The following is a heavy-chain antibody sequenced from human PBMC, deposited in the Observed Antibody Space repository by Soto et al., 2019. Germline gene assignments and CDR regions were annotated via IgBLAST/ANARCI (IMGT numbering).Heavy chain of an antibody. V-gene: IGHV4-59*08. J-gene: IGHJ6*02. CDR1: GGSVSGYH. D-gene: IGHD3-10*01. Sequence: SETLSLTCNASGGSVSGYHWSWIRQPPGKVLEWIGYVHHSWGSSYNPSLQSRVAISLDTSKSQFSLKVTSVTATDTAVYYCARQGFGPLHGLVDVWGQGTTVTVSS. CDR3: ARQGFGPLHGLVDV. CDR2: VHHSWGS.